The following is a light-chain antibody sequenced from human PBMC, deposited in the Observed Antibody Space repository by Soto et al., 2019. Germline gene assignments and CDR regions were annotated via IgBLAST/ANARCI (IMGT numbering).Light chain of an antibody. CDR1: SNDVGNYNY. V-gene: IGLV2-14*01. Sequence: QSVLTQPASVSGSPGQSITISCTGASNDVGNYNYVSWYQQHAGKAPKLMIYAVTNRPSGVSDRFSGTKSGNTASLTISGLQAEDEADYYCCSYAGSYTVLFGGGTKLTVL. J-gene: IGLJ2*01. CDR2: AVT. CDR3: CSYAGSYTVL.